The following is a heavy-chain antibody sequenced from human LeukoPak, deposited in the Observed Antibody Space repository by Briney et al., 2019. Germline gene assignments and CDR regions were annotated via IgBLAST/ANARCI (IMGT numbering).Heavy chain of an antibody. V-gene: IGHV3-30*03. D-gene: IGHD6-6*01. CDR1: GFTFSSYG. CDR2: ISDDGSYK. CDR3: AREVEGYSSSSEDY. Sequence: GRSLRLSCAASGFTFSSYGMHWVRQAPGKGLEWVAVISDDGSYKYYADSVKGRFTISRDNFKNTLYLQMNSLRAEDTAVYYCAREVEGYSSSSEDYWGQGTLVTVSS. J-gene: IGHJ4*02.